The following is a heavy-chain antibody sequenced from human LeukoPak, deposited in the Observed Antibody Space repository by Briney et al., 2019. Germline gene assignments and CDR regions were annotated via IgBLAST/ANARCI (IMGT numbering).Heavy chain of an antibody. Sequence: PSETLSLTCTVSGGSISSSSYYWGWIRQPPGKGLEWIGSIYYSGSTYYNPSLKSRVTISVDTSKNQFSLKLSSVTAANTAVYYCMARYYYYYMDVWGKGTTVTVSS. CDR2: IYYSGST. CDR3: MARYYYYYMDV. CDR1: GGSISSSSYY. V-gene: IGHV4-39*01. D-gene: IGHD5-24*01. J-gene: IGHJ6*03.